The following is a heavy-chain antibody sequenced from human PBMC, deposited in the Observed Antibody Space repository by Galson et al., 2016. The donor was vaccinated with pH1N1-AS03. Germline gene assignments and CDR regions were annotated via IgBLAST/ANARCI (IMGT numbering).Heavy chain of an antibody. CDR1: GGTFNSYT. V-gene: IGHV1-69*13. CDR2: IIPIFDTP. D-gene: IGHD3-9*01. CDR3: ARDQGSYYDNVTGLHSMDV. Sequence: SVKVSCKASGGTFNSYTINWVRQAPGQGLEWMGGIIPIFDTPIYAQRFQGKVTITADESASRVYLELRSLRSEDTAVYYCARDQGSYYDNVTGLHSMDVWGQGTTVIVSS. J-gene: IGHJ6*02.